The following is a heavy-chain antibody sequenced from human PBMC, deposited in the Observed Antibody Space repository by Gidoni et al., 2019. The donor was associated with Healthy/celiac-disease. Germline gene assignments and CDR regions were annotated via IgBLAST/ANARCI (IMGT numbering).Heavy chain of an antibody. CDR1: GFSLSTSGMC. D-gene: IGHD5-18*01. Sequence: QVTLRESGPALVKPTQTLTLTCTFSGFSLSTSGMCVSWIRQPPGKALEWLARIDWDDDKYYSTSLKTRLTISKDTSKNQVVLTMTNMDPVDTATYYCARIFTVDTAMATGYYYYGMDVWGQGTTVTVSS. CDR3: ARIFTVDTAMATGYYYYGMDV. V-gene: IGHV2-70*15. CDR2: IDWDDDK. J-gene: IGHJ6*02.